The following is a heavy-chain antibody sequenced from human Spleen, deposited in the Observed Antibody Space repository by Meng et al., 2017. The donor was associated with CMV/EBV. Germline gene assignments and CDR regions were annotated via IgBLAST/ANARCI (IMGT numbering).Heavy chain of an antibody. Sequence: SLTTTGVGVGWIRQPPGKALEWLALIYWDDDKRYRPSLKNRLTITKDTSKNQVFLTMTNMDPVDTATYYCARRLVRYCSSTSCYGFDYWGQGTLVTVS. V-gene: IGHV2-5*02. CDR1: SLTTTGVG. J-gene: IGHJ4*02. CDR2: IYWDDDK. D-gene: IGHD2-2*01. CDR3: ARRLVRYCSSTSCYGFDY.